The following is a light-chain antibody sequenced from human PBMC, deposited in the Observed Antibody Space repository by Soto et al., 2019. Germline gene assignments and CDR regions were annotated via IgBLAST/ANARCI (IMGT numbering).Light chain of an antibody. J-gene: IGKJ3*01. V-gene: IGKV3-15*01. CDR1: QSVSGN. CDR2: GAS. Sequence: EIVMTQSPATLSVSPGEGATLSCRASQSVSGNLARYQQEPGQAPRLLIYGASTRAAGIPARFSGSGSGKEFTLTISSLQSEDFEVYYCQQYNNWPSHITFGPGTKVDIK. CDR3: QQYNNWPSHIT.